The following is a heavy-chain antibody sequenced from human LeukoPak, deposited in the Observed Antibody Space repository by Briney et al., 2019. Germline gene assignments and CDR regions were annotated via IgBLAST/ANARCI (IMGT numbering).Heavy chain of an antibody. CDR2: MNPNSGNT. J-gene: IGHJ4*02. V-gene: IGHV1-8*01. D-gene: IGHD3-22*01. CDR3: ARGGADSSGYYEGHDY. CDR1: GYTFTSYD. Sequence: EASVKVSCKASGYTFTSYDINWVRQATGQGLEWMGWMNPNSGNTGYAQKFQGRVTMTRNTSISTAYMELSSLRSEDTAVYYCARGGADSSGYYEGHDYWGQGTLVTVSS.